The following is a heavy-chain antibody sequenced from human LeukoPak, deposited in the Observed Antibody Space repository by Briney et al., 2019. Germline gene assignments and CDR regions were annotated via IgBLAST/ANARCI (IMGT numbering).Heavy chain of an antibody. CDR1: GGTFSSYA. J-gene: IGHJ4*02. V-gene: IGHV1-69*06. Sequence: GASVKVSCKASGGTFSSYAISWARQAPGQGLEWMGGIIPIFGTANYAQKFQGRVTITADKSTSTAYMELSSLRSEDTAVYYCARGLDPLGIAAAGTWNYFDYWGQGTLVTVSS. CDR3: ARGLDPLGIAAAGTWNYFDY. CDR2: IIPIFGTA. D-gene: IGHD6-13*01.